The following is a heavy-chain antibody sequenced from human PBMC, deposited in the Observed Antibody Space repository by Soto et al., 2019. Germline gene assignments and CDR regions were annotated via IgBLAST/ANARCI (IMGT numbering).Heavy chain of an antibody. D-gene: IGHD1-1*01. CDR1: GFPFSSFG. CDR2: ISTDGSNQ. Sequence: GGSLRLSCFVSGFPFSSFGMHWVRQAPGKGLEWVSSISTDGSNQHYADSVKGRFTISRDNSKNTVYLQLNSLRGEDTAVYYCSRSRPTGRRDYYYYGMDVWGQGTPVTVSS. CDR3: SRSRPTGRRDYYYYGMDV. V-gene: IGHV3-30*03. J-gene: IGHJ6*02.